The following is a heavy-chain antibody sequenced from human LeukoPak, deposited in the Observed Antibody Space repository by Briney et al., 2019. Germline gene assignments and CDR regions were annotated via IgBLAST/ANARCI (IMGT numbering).Heavy chain of an antibody. J-gene: IGHJ4*02. Sequence: GGSLRLSCAASGFTFSSYAMSWVRQAPGKGLEWVSAISGSGGSTYYADSVKGRFTISRDNAKNSLYLQMNSLRAEDTAVYYCARDWAWFGESKVFDYWGQGTLVTVSS. CDR3: ARDWAWFGESKVFDY. D-gene: IGHD3-10*01. CDR1: GFTFSSYA. CDR2: ISGSGGST. V-gene: IGHV3-23*01.